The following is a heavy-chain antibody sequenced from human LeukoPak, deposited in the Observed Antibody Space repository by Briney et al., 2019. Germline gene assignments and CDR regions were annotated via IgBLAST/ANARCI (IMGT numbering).Heavy chain of an antibody. Sequence: PSETLSLTCTVSGGSISSGSYYWSWIRQPPGKGLEWIGYIYNFGSTNYNPSLQSRVTISVDTSKNQISLNLTSVTAADTAAYYCARGSPGAEATPFDSWGQGALVTVSS. CDR2: IYNFGST. CDR3: ARGSPGAEATPFDS. CDR1: GGSISSGSYY. J-gene: IGHJ4*02. D-gene: IGHD1-26*01. V-gene: IGHV4-61*01.